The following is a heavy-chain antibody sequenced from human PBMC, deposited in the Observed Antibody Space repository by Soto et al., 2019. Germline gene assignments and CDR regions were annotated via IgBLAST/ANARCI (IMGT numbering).Heavy chain of an antibody. CDR2: INHSGST. J-gene: IGHJ4*02. V-gene: IGHV4-34*01. Sequence: SESLSLTCAVCGGSFSGYYWSWIRQPPGKGLEWIGEINHSGSTNYNPSLKSRVTISVDTSKNQFSLKLSSVTAADTAVYYCARARAYWGQGTLVTVSS. CDR3: ARARAY. CDR1: GGSFSGYY.